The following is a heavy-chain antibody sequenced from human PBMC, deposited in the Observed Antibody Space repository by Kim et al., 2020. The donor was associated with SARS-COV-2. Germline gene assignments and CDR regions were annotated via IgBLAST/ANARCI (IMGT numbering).Heavy chain of an antibody. CDR3: ARADYYDSNAYYKPYYFDY. Sequence: GGSLRLSCAASGFTFTIYTMHWVRQAPGKGLEWVAVISYDGSNKYYADSVKGRFTISRDNSKNTLYLQMNSLRAEDTAVYYCARADYYDSNAYYKPYYFDYWGQGTLVTVSS. CDR1: GFTFTIYT. CDR2: ISYDGSNK. J-gene: IGHJ4*02. D-gene: IGHD3-22*01. V-gene: IGHV3-30*04.